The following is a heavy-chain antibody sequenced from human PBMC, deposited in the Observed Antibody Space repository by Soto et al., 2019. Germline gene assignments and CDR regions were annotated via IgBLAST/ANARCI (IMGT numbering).Heavy chain of an antibody. D-gene: IGHD3-9*01. V-gene: IGHV1-18*01. CDR2: ISAYNGNT. Sequence: ASVKLSCKASGYAFTSYGISWVRQAPGQGLEWMGWISAYNGNTNYAQKLQGRVTMTTDTSTSTAYMELRSLRSDDTAVYYCARAVRGLTGYYDNWFDPWGQGTLVTVSS. CDR3: ARAVRGLTGYYDNWFDP. J-gene: IGHJ5*02. CDR1: GYAFTSYG.